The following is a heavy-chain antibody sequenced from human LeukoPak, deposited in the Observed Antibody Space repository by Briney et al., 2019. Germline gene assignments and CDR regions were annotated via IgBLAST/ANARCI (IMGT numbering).Heavy chain of an antibody. Sequence: SETLSLTCTVSGGSISSSSYYWGWIRQPPGKGLEWSGSIYYSGSTYYNPSLKSRVTISVDTSKNQFSLKLSSVTAADTAVYYCARDLWLAKVVDYWGQGTLVTVSS. CDR3: ARDLWLAKVVDY. CDR1: GGSISSSSYY. CDR2: IYYSGST. J-gene: IGHJ4*02. D-gene: IGHD6-19*01. V-gene: IGHV4-39*07.